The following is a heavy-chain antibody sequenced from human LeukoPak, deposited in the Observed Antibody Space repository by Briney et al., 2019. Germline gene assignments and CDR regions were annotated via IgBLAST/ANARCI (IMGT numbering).Heavy chain of an antibody. V-gene: IGHV1-69*04. CDR3: ARDHGDQTQDYYGMDV. CDR1: GGTFSSYA. D-gene: IGHD4-17*01. J-gene: IGHJ6*02. Sequence: GASVKVSCKASGGTFSSYAISWVRQAPGQGLEWMGRIIPILGIANYAQKFQGRVTITADKSTSTAYMELSSLRSEDTAVYYCARDHGDQTQDYYGMDVWGQGTTVTVSS. CDR2: IIPILGIA.